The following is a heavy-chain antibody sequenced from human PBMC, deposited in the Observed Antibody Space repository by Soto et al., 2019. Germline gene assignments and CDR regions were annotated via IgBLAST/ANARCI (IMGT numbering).Heavy chain of an antibody. CDR2: ISGGTAT. V-gene: IGHV3-23*01. CDR1: GFTFRAFA. CDR3: AEGSHIAARPFYFDF. Sequence: EVQLLESGGGLAQPGGSLRLSCAASGFTFRAFAMNWVRQAPGKGLEWGSTISGGTATTYADSVKGRFTISRNNSKNTVYLQMNSLRPGDTAVYYCAEGSHIAARPFYFDFWGRGTLVTVSS. D-gene: IGHD6-6*01. J-gene: IGHJ4*02.